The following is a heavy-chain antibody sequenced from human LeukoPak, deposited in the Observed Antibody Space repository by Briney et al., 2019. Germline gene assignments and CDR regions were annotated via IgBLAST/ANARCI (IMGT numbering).Heavy chain of an antibody. CDR1: GFTFSSYG. J-gene: IGHJ4*02. V-gene: IGHV3-33*01. D-gene: IGHD1-1*01. CDR2: IWYDGSNK. CDR3: ARTTAGGYYFDY. Sequence: QPGGSLRLSCAASGFTFSSYGMHWVRQAPGKGLEWVAVIWYDGSNKYYADSVKGRFTISRDNAKNSLYLQMNSLRAEDTAVYYCARTTAGGYYFDYWGQGTLVTVSS.